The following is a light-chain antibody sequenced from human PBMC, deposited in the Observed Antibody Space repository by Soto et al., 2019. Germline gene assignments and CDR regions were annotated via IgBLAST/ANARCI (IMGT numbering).Light chain of an antibody. V-gene: IGKV1-8*01. CDR3: QQYYSYSWK. J-gene: IGKJ1*01. CDR2: AAS. Sequence: ALRMTQSPSSLSASTGDRVTITCRASQGICSYLAWYQQKPGKTTKLLIYAASTLQSGVPSRFSGSGSGTDFNLDIGSMQSEGFASDSSQQYYSYSWKFGQGNNDEIK. CDR1: QGICSY.